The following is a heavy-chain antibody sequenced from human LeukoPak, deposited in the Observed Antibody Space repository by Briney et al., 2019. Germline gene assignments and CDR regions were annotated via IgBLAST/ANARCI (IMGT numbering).Heavy chain of an antibody. CDR1: GGTFSSYA. V-gene: IGHV1-69*05. J-gene: IGHJ4*02. D-gene: IGHD2-2*01. CDR3: APDLDCSSTSCYG. Sequence: SVKVSCKASGGTFSSYAISWVRQAPGQGLEWMGGIIPIFGTANYAQKFQGRVTITTDESTSTAYMELSSLRSEDTAVYYCAPDLDCSSTSCYGWGQGTLVTVSS. CDR2: IIPIFGTA.